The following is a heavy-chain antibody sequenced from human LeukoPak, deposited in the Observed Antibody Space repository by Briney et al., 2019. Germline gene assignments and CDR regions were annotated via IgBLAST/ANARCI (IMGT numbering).Heavy chain of an antibody. CDR1: GFTFSSYG. Sequence: PGGSLRLSCAASGFTFSSYGMHWVRQAPGKGLEWVAVISYDGSNKYYADSVKGRFTISRDNSKNTLYLQTNSLRAEDTAVYYCAKEPNSGSPLSWFDPWGQGTLVTVSS. V-gene: IGHV3-30*18. J-gene: IGHJ5*02. D-gene: IGHD1-26*01. CDR2: ISYDGSNK. CDR3: AKEPNSGSPLSWFDP.